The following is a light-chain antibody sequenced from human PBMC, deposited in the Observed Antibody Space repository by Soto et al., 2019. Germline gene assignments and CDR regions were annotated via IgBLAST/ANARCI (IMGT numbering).Light chain of an antibody. J-gene: IGLJ1*01. V-gene: IGLV3-21*02. Sequence: SYVLTQPPSVSVAPGQTARITCGGNNIASKSVHWYQQRPGQAPVLVLYDDSNRPSGIPARFSGSNSGSTATLTISSVEAGDEADYFCQVWDISSDQYLFGAGTKLTVL. CDR1: NIASKS. CDR2: DDS. CDR3: QVWDISSDQYL.